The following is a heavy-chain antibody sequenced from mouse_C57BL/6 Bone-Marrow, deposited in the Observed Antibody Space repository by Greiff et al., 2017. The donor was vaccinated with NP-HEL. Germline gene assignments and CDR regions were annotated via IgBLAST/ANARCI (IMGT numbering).Heavy chain of an antibody. J-gene: IGHJ4*01. CDR2: ILPGSGST. CDR1: GYTFTGYW. CDR3: TRWLLEGAMDY. V-gene: IGHV1-9*01. Sequence: VKLMESGAELMKPGASVKLSCKATGYTFTGYWIEWVKQRPGHGLEWIGEILPGSGSTNYNEKFKGKATFTADTSSNTAYMQLSSLTTEDSAIXCCTRWLLEGAMDYWGQGTSVTVSS. D-gene: IGHD2-3*01.